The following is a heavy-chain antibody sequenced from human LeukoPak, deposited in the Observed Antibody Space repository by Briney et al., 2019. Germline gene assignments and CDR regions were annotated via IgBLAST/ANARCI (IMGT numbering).Heavy chain of an antibody. Sequence: GRSLRLSCAASGFTFSSYGMHWIRQAPGKGLEWVAVISYDGSNKYYADSVKGRFTISRDNSKNTLYLQMNSLRAEDTAVYYCAKDPGYYGSGSYYKGGSYYYYGMDVWGQGTTVTVSS. CDR2: ISYDGSNK. J-gene: IGHJ6*02. V-gene: IGHV3-30*18. D-gene: IGHD3-10*01. CDR1: GFTFSSYG. CDR3: AKDPGYYGSGSYYKGGSYYYYGMDV.